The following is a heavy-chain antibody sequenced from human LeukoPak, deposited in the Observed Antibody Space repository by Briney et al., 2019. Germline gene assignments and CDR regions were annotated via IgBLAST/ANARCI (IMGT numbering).Heavy chain of an antibody. D-gene: IGHD3-22*01. V-gene: IGHV1-2*02. J-gene: IGHJ4*02. CDR2: INPNSGGT. Sequence: ASVKVSCKASGYTFTGYYMHWVRQAPGQGLEWMGWINPNSGGTNYAQKFQGRVTITADKSTSTAYMELSSLRSEDTAVYYCARQPGGYYYDSSGYYDYWGQGTLVTVSS. CDR1: GYTFTGYY. CDR3: ARQPGGYYYDSSGYYDY.